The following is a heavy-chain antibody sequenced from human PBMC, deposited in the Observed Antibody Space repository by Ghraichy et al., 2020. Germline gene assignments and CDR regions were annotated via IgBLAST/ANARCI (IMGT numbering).Heavy chain of an antibody. CDR1: GGSFSGYY. D-gene: IGHD6-13*01. CDR2: INHSGST. Sequence: SETLSLTCAVYGGSFSGYYWSWIRQPPGKGLEWIGEINHSGSTNYNPSLKSRVTISVDTSKNQFSLKLSSVTAADTAVYYCARAGGEPIAAAPFDYWGQGTLVTVSS. J-gene: IGHJ4*02. V-gene: IGHV4-34*01. CDR3: ARAGGEPIAAAPFDY.